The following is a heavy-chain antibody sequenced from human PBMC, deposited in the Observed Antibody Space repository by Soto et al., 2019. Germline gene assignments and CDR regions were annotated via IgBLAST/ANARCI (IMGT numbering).Heavy chain of an antibody. CDR1: GDSVSSNIAV. CDR3: ARGGATNV. D-gene: IGHD1-26*01. V-gene: IGHV6-1*01. Sequence: PSQTFSLTCVISGDSVSSNIAVCNCIRQSPSRGLEWLGKTYYRSKWYNDYAVSVKSRMTINPDTSKNQFSLQLNSVIPEDTAVYYCARGGATNVWRHGTMVPGSS. CDR2: TYYRSKWYN. J-gene: IGHJ3*01.